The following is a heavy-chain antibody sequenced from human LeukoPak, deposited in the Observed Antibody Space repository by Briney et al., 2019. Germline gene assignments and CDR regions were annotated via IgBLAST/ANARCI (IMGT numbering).Heavy chain of an antibody. CDR1: GFTFSSYN. CDR3: ARGTYSGYDSSFDY. J-gene: IGHJ4*02. Sequence: GGSLRLSCTASGFTFSSYNMNWVRQAPGKGLEWVSSFTAYSGASIYYADSVRGRFTISRDSAKNSLYLQINSLRAEDTAVYYCARGTYSGYDSSFDYWGQGTLVTVSS. D-gene: IGHD5-12*01. V-gene: IGHV3-21*01. CDR2: FTAYSGASI.